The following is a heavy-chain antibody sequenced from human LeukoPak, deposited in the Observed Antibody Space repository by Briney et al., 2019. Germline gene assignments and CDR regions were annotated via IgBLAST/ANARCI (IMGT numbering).Heavy chain of an antibody. CDR1: GGSISSGSYY. CDR3: ARGGYHAYYLDY. Sequence: PSQTLSLTCTVSGGSISSGSYYWSWIRQPAGKGLEWIGRVYTSGSTNYNPSLKSRVTMSVDTSKNQFSLKLSSVTAADTAVYYCARGGYHAYYLDYWGQGSLVTVSS. D-gene: IGHD5-18*01. CDR2: VYTSGST. J-gene: IGHJ4*02. V-gene: IGHV4-61*02.